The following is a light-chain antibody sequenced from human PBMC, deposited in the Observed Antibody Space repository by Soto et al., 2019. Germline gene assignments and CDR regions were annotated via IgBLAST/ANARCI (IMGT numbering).Light chain of an antibody. CDR2: DVS. Sequence: QSVLTQPASVSGSPGQSITISCTGTSSDVGGYNYVSWYQQHPGKVPKLMIYDVSNRPSGVSNRFSGSKSGNTASLTISGLQAEDEADCYCSSYTSSSTPYVFGTGTKATVL. V-gene: IGLV2-14*01. CDR3: SSYTSSSTPYV. CDR1: SSDVGGYNY. J-gene: IGLJ1*01.